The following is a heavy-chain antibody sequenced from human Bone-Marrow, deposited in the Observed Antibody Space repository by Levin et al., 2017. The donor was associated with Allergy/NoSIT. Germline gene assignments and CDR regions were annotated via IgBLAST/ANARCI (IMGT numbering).Heavy chain of an antibody. D-gene: IGHD7-27*01. CDR2: IYYSGST. V-gene: IGHV4-39*01. J-gene: IGHJ3*02. Sequence: PSETLSLTCTVSGGSISSSSYYWGWIRQPPGKGLEWIGSIYYSGSTYYNPSLKSRVTISVDTSKNQFSLKLSSVTAADTAVYYCASFRLGVDAFDIWGQGTMVTVSS. CDR3: ASFRLGVDAFDI. CDR1: GGSISSSSYY.